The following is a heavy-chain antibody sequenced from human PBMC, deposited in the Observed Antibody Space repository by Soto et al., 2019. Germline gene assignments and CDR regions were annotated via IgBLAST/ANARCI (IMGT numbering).Heavy chain of an antibody. CDR3: ARDRTSGPSSPSAGVDY. Sequence: QVQLVESGGGVVQPGRSLRLSCAASGFTFSSYGMHWVRQAPGKGLEWVAVIWYDGSNKYYADAVKGRFTISRDNSKNTLSLQMNSLRAEDTAVYYCARDRTSGPSSPSAGVDYWGQGTLVTVSS. D-gene: IGHD6-13*01. CDR1: GFTFSSYG. V-gene: IGHV3-33*01. CDR2: IWYDGSNK. J-gene: IGHJ4*02.